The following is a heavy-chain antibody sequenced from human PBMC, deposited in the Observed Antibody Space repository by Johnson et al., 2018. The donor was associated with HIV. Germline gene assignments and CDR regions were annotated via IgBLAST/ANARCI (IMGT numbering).Heavy chain of an antibody. D-gene: IGHD3-9*01. CDR2: ITSSGGNT. CDR1: GFTFGDYG. CDR3: AREEGTDILTRGDAFDI. Sequence: MMLVESGGGVVRPGGSLRLSCAASGFTFGDYGMSWVRQAPGKGLEWVSYITSSGGNTYYADSVKGRFTISRDNSQNTLYLQMNSLRAEDTAVYYCAREEGTDILTRGDAFDIWGQGTMVTVSS. V-gene: IGHV3-48*01. J-gene: IGHJ3*02.